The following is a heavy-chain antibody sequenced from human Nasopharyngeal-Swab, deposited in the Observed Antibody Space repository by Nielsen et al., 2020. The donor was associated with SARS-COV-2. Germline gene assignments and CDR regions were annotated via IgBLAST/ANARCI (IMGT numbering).Heavy chain of an antibody. CDR3: ARVYSDSRWYFAL. J-gene: IGHJ2*01. D-gene: IGHD4-11*01. CDR2: SRKTANSYTT. V-gene: IGHV3-72*01. Sequence: GESLKISCSVSGFILSDQYMDWGRQAPGKGLEWVGRSRKTANSYTTEYAASGKGRFGISRENSKNSLYLQMNSLKTEDTAVYYWARVYSDSRWYFALWGRGTLVTVSS. CDR1: GFILSDQY.